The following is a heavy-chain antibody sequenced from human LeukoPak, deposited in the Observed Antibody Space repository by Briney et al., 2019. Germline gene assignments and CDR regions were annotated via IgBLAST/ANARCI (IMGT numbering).Heavy chain of an antibody. CDR3: AKWDAVDMSAPDAFDI. J-gene: IGHJ3*02. CDR2: MSGSGNNT. CDR1: GFNFRAYW. D-gene: IGHD5-24*01. Sequence: HPGGSLRLSCTTSGFNFRAYWMGWVRQAPGRGLEWVSGMSGSGNNTYYSDSVKGRFTISGDKSKNTLYLQMNNLRAEDTAVYYCAKWDAVDMSAPDAFDIWGQGTMVTVSS. V-gene: IGHV3-23*01.